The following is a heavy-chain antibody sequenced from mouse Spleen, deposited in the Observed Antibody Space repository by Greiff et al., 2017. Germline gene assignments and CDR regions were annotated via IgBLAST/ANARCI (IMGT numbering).Heavy chain of an antibody. J-gene: IGHJ4*01. CDR3: ARHDYGLYYAMDY. D-gene: IGHD2-4*01. V-gene: IGHV1-55*01. CDR1: GYTFTSYW. Sequence: QVQLQQPGAELVKPGASVKLSCKASGYTFTSYWITWVKQRPGQGLEWIGDIYPGSGSTNYNEKFKSKATLTVDTSSSTAYMQLSSLTSEDSAVYDCARHDYGLYYAMDYWGQGTSVTVSS. CDR2: IYPGSGST.